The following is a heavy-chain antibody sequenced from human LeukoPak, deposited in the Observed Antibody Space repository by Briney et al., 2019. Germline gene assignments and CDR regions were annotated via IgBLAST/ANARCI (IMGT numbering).Heavy chain of an antibody. J-gene: IGHJ4*02. CDR1: GFTFSSYA. CDR2: ISGSGGST. D-gene: IGHD2-2*01. CDR3: AKERRYCSSTSCFPDY. Sequence: GGSLRLSCAASGFTFSSYAMHWVRQAPGKGLEWVSAISGSGGSTYYADSVKGRFTIPRDNSKNTLYLQMNSLRAEDTAVYYCAKERRYCSSTSCFPDYWGQGTLVTVSS. V-gene: IGHV3-23*01.